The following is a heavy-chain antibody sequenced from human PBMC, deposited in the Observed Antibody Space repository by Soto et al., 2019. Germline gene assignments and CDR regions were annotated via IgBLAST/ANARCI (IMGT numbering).Heavy chain of an antibody. J-gene: IGHJ4*02. D-gene: IGHD5-12*01. CDR1: GYTFTSYA. CDR3: ATLTLIVATTNFDY. CDR2: INAGNGNT. V-gene: IGHV1-3*01. Sequence: ASVKVSCKASGYTFTSYAMHWVRQAPGQRLEWMRWINAGNGNTKYSQKFQGRVTITRDTSASTAYMELSSLRSEDTAVYYCATLTLIVATTNFDYWGQGTLVTVSS.